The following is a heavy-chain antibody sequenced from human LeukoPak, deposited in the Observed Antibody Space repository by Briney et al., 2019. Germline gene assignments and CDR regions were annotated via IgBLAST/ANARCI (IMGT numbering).Heavy chain of an antibody. Sequence: GGSLRLSCAASGFTVSSSYMSWVRQAPGKGLEWVSVIYSGGGTYYADSVKGRFTISRDNSKNTLYLQMSGLRAEDTAVYYCARDYRGSFDPWGQGTLVTVSS. D-gene: IGHD1-26*01. CDR3: ARDYRGSFDP. CDR1: GFTVSSSY. CDR2: IYSGGGT. J-gene: IGHJ5*02. V-gene: IGHV3-66*01.